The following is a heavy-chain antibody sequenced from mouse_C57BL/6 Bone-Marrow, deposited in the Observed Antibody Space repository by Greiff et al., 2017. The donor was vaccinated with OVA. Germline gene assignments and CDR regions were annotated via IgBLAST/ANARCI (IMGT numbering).Heavy chain of an antibody. CDR2: IYYSGTI. Sequence: EVKLQQSGPGLVKPSQTVFLTCTVTGISITTGNYRWSWIRQFPGNKLEWIGYIYYSGTITYNPSLTSRTTITRDTPKNQFFLEMNSLTAEDTATYYCAREGNYRFDYWGQGTTLTVSS. CDR1: GISITTGNYR. J-gene: IGHJ2*01. CDR3: AREGNYRFDY. V-gene: IGHV3-5*01. D-gene: IGHD2-1*01.